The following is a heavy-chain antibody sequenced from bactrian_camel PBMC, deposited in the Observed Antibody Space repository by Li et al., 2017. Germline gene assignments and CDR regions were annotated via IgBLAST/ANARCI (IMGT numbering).Heavy chain of an antibody. CDR2: INSGGGST. CDR3: VKPNPDARGGFDH. D-gene: IGHD1*01. J-gene: IGHJ4*01. Sequence: VQLVESGGALVQPGGSLRLSCAASGFTFSSYDMSWVRQAPGKGLEWVSVINSGGGSTYYADSVKGRFTISRGNAKNTLYLQMNSLKTEDTAVYYCVKPNPDARGGFDHWGQGTQVTVS. V-gene: IGHV3S40*01. CDR1: GFTFSSYD.